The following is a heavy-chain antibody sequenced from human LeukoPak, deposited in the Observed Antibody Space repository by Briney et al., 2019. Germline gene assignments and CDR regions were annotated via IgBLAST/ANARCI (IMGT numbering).Heavy chain of an antibody. CDR1: GFTFSSYA. V-gene: IGHV3-23*01. D-gene: IGHD5-24*01. CDR3: ARGGDGYNSDLDY. Sequence: HPGGSLRLSCAASGFTFSSYAMSWVRQAPGKGLEWVSAISGSGGSTYYADSVKGRFTISRDNAKNSLYLQMNSLRAEDTAMYYCARGGDGYNSDLDYWGQGTLVTVSS. J-gene: IGHJ4*02. CDR2: ISGSGGST.